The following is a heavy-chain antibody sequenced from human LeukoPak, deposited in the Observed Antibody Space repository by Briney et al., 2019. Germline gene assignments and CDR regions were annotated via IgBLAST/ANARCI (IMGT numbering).Heavy chain of an antibody. Sequence: GASVTVSFKASGGTFNSYAISWVRQAPGQGLEWMGGVIPIFGTANYAQKFQGRVTITADESTSTAYMELSSLRSEDTAVYYCARENAYYDILTGSPHAYYGMDVWGKGTTVTVSS. D-gene: IGHD3-9*01. J-gene: IGHJ6*04. CDR3: ARENAYYDILTGSPHAYYGMDV. CDR1: GGTFNSYA. V-gene: IGHV1-69*01. CDR2: VIPIFGTA.